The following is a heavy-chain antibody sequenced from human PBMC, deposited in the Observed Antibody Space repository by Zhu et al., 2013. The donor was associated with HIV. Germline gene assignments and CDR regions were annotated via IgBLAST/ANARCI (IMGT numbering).Heavy chain of an antibody. D-gene: IGHD6-6*01. CDR1: GYTFTSYD. J-gene: IGHJ4*02. Sequence: QVQLVQSGAEVKKPGASVKVSCKASGYTFTSYDINWVRQATGQGLEWMGWMNPNSGNTGYAQKFQGRVTMTRNTSISTAYMELSSLRSEDTAVYYCAREGLTYSSSHHYFDYWGQGTLVTVSS. CDR3: AREGLTYSSSHHYFDY. V-gene: IGHV1-8*01. CDR2: MNPNSGNT.